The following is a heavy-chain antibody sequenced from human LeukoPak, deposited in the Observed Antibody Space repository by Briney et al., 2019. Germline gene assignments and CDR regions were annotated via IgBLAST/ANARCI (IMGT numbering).Heavy chain of an antibody. J-gene: IGHJ4*02. CDR3: VRDPEDYFDY. Sequence: SGGSLRLSCAASGFTFSTYAMHWVRQAPGKGLEWVAVIPYDGSNKYYADSVKGRFTISRENSKNRLYLQMNSLRAEDTAVYYCVRDPEDYFDYWGQGTLVTVSS. V-gene: IGHV3-30*04. CDR1: GFTFSTYA. CDR2: IPYDGSNK.